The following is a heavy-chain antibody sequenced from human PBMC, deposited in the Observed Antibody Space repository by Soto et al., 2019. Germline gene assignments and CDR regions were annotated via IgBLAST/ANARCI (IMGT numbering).Heavy chain of an antibody. J-gene: IGHJ5*02. Sequence: GGSLRLSCAASGFTFSTYAMSWVRQAPGKGLEWVSTISGSGGSTYYAESVKGRFTISRDNSKNTLNLQMNSLRAEDTAVYYCAKDQLAVAGLNWFDPWGQGTLVNVSS. D-gene: IGHD6-19*01. CDR3: AKDQLAVAGLNWFDP. CDR2: ISGSGGST. CDR1: GFTFSTYA. V-gene: IGHV3-23*01.